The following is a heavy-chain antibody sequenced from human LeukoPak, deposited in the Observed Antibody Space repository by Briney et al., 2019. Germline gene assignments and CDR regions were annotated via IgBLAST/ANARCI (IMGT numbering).Heavy chain of an antibody. Sequence: GGSLRLSCAASGFTPSSNYMSWVRQAPGQGLEWVSVIYSGASTFYADSVKGRFSISRDNSKNTLYLQMNSLRAEVTAVYYCASARGSNYGSLGDWGQGALVTVSS. CDR1: GFTPSSNY. J-gene: IGHJ4*02. D-gene: IGHD5-18*01. V-gene: IGHV3-53*01. CDR3: ASARGSNYGSLGD. CDR2: IYSGAST.